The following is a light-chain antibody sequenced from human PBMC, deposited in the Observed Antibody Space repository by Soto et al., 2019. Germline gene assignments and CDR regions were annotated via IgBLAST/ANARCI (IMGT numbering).Light chain of an antibody. CDR2: DAS. J-gene: IGKJ2*01. V-gene: IGKV1-5*01. CDR3: QQYISYPYT. Sequence: DIQMTQIPSTLSASVGDRVTITCRASQTTNTWLAWYQQKPGTAPKLLIYDASSLEGGVPSRFSASGSGTEFTLTISSLQPDDLATYYCQQYISYPYTFGQGTKVEIK. CDR1: QTTNTW.